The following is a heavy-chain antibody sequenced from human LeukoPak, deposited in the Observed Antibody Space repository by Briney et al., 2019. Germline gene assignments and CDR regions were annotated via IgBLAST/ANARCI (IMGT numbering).Heavy chain of an antibody. CDR3: ARVRWLLPND. CDR1: GGSISSGGYY. V-gene: IGHV4-31*03. Sequence: PSETLSLTCTVSGGSISSGGYYWSWLRQHPGKGLEWIGYIYYSGSTYYNPSLKSRVTISVDTSKNQFSLKLSSVTAADTAVYYCARVRWLLPNDWGQGTLVTVSS. CDR2: IYYSGST. J-gene: IGHJ4*02. D-gene: IGHD3-22*01.